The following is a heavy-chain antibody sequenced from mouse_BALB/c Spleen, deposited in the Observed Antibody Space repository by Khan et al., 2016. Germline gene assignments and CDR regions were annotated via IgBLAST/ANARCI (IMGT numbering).Heavy chain of an antibody. Sequence: QIQLVQSGPELKKPGETVKISCKASGYTFTNYGMNWVKQGPGKGLKWMGWINTYTGEPTYADDFKGRFAFPLETSASPAYLQINNLKNEDMATYYCARNHDRYDGLAYWGQGTLVTVAA. CDR1: GYTFTNYG. D-gene: IGHD2-14*01. V-gene: IGHV9-1*02. J-gene: IGHJ3*01. CDR3: ARNHDRYDGLAY. CDR2: INTYTGEP.